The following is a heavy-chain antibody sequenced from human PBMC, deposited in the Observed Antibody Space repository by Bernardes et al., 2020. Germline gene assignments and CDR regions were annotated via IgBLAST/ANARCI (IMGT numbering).Heavy chain of an antibody. CDR1: RFTFSNYA. V-gene: IGHV3-23*01. J-gene: IGHJ4*02. CDR3: ARGGDGNNPNDY. D-gene: IGHD3-3*01. CDR2: ISGTGGNT. Sequence: GGSLRLSCAASRFTFSNYAMTWVRQAPGKGLEWVSAISGTGGNTYYADSVRGRFTISRDNSKNTMYIQMNNLRDEDTAVYYCARGGDGNNPNDYWGQGTLVTVSS.